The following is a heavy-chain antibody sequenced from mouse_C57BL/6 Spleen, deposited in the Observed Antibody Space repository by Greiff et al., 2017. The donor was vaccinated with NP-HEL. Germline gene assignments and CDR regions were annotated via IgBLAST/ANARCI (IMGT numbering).Heavy chain of an antibody. CDR3: ARGEVVGRYFDV. CDR1: GYTFTSYG. D-gene: IGHD1-1*01. V-gene: IGHV1-81*01. J-gene: IGHJ1*03. Sequence: VMLVESGAELARPGASVKLSCKASGYTFTSYGISWVKQRTGQGLEWIGEIYPRSGNTYYNEKFKGKATLTADKSSSTAYMELRSLTSEDSAVYFCARGEVVGRYFDVWGTGTTVTVSS. CDR2: IYPRSGNT.